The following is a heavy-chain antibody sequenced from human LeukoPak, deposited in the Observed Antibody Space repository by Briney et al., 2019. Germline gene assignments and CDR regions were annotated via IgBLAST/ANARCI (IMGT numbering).Heavy chain of an antibody. CDR1: GGSISSYY. Sequence: SETLSLTCTVSGGSISSYYWSWIRQPPGKGLEWIGYIYYSGSTNYNPSLKSRVTISVDTSKNQFSLKLSSVTAADTAVYYCARFGGSWAAFDIWGQGAMVTVSS. D-gene: IGHD3-10*01. CDR3: ARFGGSWAAFDI. V-gene: IGHV4-59*01. CDR2: IYYSGST. J-gene: IGHJ3*02.